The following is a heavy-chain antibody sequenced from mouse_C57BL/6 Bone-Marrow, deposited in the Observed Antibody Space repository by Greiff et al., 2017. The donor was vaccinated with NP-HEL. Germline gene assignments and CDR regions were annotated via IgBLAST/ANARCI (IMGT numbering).Heavy chain of an antibody. CDR1: GFNIKDDY. D-gene: IGHD1-1*01. J-gene: IGHJ4*01. Sequence: EVMLVESGAELVRPGASVKLSCTASGFNIKDDYMHWVKQRPEQGLEWIGWIDPENGDTEYASKFQGKVTITADTSSNTAYLQLSSLTSEDTAVYYCTRLRYYAMDYWGQGTSVTVSS. CDR3: TRLRYYAMDY. CDR2: IDPENGDT. V-gene: IGHV14-4*01.